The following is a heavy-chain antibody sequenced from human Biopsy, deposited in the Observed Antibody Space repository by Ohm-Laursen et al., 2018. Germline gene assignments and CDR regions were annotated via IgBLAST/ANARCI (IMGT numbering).Heavy chain of an antibody. CDR2: RIPYFNTI. Sequence: SVKVSCNASGVIFDTYAFGWVRQAPGQGLEWMGGRIPYFNTIYYARNFQDRAVITADRSARTTDMQLSGLRPDDTAVYYCVGGQRGPPIGVTVPGDAFDLWGPGTMVTVSP. D-gene: IGHD2/OR15-2a*01. CDR3: VGGQRGPPIGVTVPGDAFDL. CDR1: GVIFDTYA. V-gene: IGHV1-69*13. J-gene: IGHJ3*01.